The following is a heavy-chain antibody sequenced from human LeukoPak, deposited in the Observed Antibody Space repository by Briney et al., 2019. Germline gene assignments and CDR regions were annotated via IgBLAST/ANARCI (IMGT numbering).Heavy chain of an antibody. D-gene: IGHD6-13*01. CDR1: GFTFSSYG. CDR2: IWYDGSNK. Sequence: PGRSLRLSCAASGFTFSSYGMHWVRQAPGKGLEWVAVIWYDGSNKYYADPVKGRFTISRDNSKNTLYLQMNSLRAEDTAVYYCARISAAAGTESFDYWGQGTLVTVSS. CDR3: ARISAAAGTESFDY. J-gene: IGHJ4*02. V-gene: IGHV3-33*01.